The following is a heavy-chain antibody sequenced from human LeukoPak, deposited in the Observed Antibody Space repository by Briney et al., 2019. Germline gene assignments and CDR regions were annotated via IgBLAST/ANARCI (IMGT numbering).Heavy chain of an antibody. D-gene: IGHD3/OR15-3a*01. J-gene: IGHJ4*02. CDR2: ISGSGGST. Sequence: PGGSLRLSCAASGFTFSSYAMSWVRQAPGKGLEWVSAISGSGGSTYYADSVKGRFTISRDNSKNTLYLQMNSLSAEDTAVYYCANRPSYDFDYFDYWGQGTLVTVSS. CDR3: ANRPSYDFDYFDY. CDR1: GFTFSSYA. V-gene: IGHV3-23*01.